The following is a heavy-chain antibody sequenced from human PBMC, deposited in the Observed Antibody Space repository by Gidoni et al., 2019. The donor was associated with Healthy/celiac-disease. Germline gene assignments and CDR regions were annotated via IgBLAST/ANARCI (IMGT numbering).Heavy chain of an antibody. J-gene: IGHJ6*02. Sequence: EVQLVESGGGLVKPGGSLRLSCSAPGFTFSSYWMSWVRQAPAKGLEWVANIKQDGSEKYYVDSVKGRFTISRDNAKNSLYLQMNSLRADDTAVYYCARDGVVPAAIDYYGMDVWGQGTTVTVSS. D-gene: IGHD2-2*02. CDR3: ARDGVVPAAIDYYGMDV. CDR1: GFTFSSYW. V-gene: IGHV3-7*01. CDR2: IKQDGSEK.